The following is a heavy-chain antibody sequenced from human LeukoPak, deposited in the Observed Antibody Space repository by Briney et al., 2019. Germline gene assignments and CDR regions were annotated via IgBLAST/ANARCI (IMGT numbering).Heavy chain of an antibody. CDR2: ISSSSSYI. Sequence: GSLRLSCAASGFTFSSYSMNWVRQAPGKGLEWVSSISSSSSYIYYADSVKGRFTISRDNAKNSLYLQMNSLRAEDTAVYYCARGASIVVVPAARRGYYFDYWGQGTLVTVSS. J-gene: IGHJ4*02. CDR1: GFTFSSYS. D-gene: IGHD2-2*01. CDR3: ARGASIVVVPAARRGYYFDY. V-gene: IGHV3-21*01.